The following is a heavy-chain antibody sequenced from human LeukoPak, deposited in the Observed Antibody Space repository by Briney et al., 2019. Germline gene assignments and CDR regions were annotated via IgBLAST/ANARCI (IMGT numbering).Heavy chain of an antibody. CDR3: ARHLYYYDSSGYIKKAPFDY. Sequence: PSETLSLTCAVYGGSFSGYYWSWIRQPPGKGLEWIGEINHSGSTNYNPSLKSRVTISVDTSKNQFSLKLSSVTAADTAVYYCARHLYYYDSSGYIKKAPFDYWGQGTLVTVSS. CDR2: INHSGST. D-gene: IGHD3-22*01. J-gene: IGHJ4*02. CDR1: GGSFSGYY. V-gene: IGHV4-34*01.